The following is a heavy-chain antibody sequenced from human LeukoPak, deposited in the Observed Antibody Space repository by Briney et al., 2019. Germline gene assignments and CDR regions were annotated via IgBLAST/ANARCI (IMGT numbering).Heavy chain of an antibody. CDR3: ARDGGSGWLSGDYFDY. J-gene: IGHJ4*02. CDR1: GGTFSGYA. D-gene: IGHD6-19*01. V-gene: IGHV1-69*04. CDR2: IIPILDIA. Sequence: ASVKVSCKTSGGTFSGYAINWVRQAPGQGLEWMGRIIPILDIANYAQKFQGRVTMTTDTSTSTAYMELRSLRSDDTAVYYCARDGGSGWLSGDYFDYWGQGTLVTVSS.